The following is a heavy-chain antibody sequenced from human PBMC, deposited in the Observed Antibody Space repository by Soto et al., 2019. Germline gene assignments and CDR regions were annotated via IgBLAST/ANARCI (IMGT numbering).Heavy chain of an antibody. V-gene: IGHV3-48*02. Sequence: EVQLVESGGGLVQPGGSLRLSCAASGFRFNIYSMNWVRQAPGKGLEWAAYMTSDTKTIKYAESVKGRFTISRDNDNYLVYLQMNSLRDEDTAVYYCARSVEGHFDYWGQGTVVTVS. D-gene: IGHD6-19*01. CDR3: ARSVEGHFDY. CDR2: MTSDTKTI. CDR1: GFRFNIYS. J-gene: IGHJ4*02.